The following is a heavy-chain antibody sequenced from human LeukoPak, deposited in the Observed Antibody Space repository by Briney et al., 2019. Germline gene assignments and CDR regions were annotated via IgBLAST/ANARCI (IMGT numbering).Heavy chain of an antibody. CDR3: ASPQYSSSWYYFDY. CDR2: ISSSSSYL. D-gene: IGHD6-13*01. Sequence: PVGSLRLSCAASGFTFSSYSMNWVRQAPGKGLEWVSSISSSSSYLYYADSVKGRFTISRDNAKNSLYLQMNSLRAEDTAVYYCASPQYSSSWYYFDYWGQGTLVTVSS. CDR1: GFTFSSYS. V-gene: IGHV3-21*01. J-gene: IGHJ4*02.